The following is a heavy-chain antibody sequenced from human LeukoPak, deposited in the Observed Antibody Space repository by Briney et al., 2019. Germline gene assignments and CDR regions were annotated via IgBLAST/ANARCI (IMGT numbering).Heavy chain of an antibody. J-gene: IGHJ4*02. D-gene: IGHD1-26*01. CDR1: GFRFSSYV. Sequence: PGGSLRLSCAASGFRFSSYVMSWVRQAPGKGLEYVSSIVGSDGASYYADSVKGRFTISRDNSKNTLFLQMNSLRVEDTAVYYCARVDSGNYDYWGQGTLLTVSS. V-gene: IGHV3-23*01. CDR2: IVGSDGAS. CDR3: ARVDSGNYDY.